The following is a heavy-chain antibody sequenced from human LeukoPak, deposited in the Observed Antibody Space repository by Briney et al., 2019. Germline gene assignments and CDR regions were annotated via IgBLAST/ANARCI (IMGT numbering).Heavy chain of an antibody. J-gene: IGHJ6*03. CDR2: IKQDGSEK. D-gene: IGHD2-2*01. Sequence: GGSLRLSCAASGFTFSSYWMSWVRQAPGKGLEWVANIKQDGSEKYYVDSVKGRFTISRDNAKNSLYLQMNSLRAEDTAVYYCARVMRQLGPPNYYYYMDVWGKGTTVTVSS. CDR3: ARVMRQLGPPNYYYYMDV. V-gene: IGHV3-7*01. CDR1: GFTFSSYW.